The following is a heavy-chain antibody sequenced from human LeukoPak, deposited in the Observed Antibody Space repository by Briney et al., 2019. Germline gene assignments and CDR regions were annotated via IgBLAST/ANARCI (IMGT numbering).Heavy chain of an antibody. V-gene: IGHV3-64*01. CDR2: ISSNGGST. Sequence: PGGSLRLSCAASGFTFSSYAMHWVRQAPGKGLEYVSAISSNGGSTYYANSVKGRFTISRDNSKSTLYLQMGSLRAEDMAVYYCARGADSSHFDYWGQGTLVTVSS. CDR3: ARGADSSHFDY. J-gene: IGHJ4*02. D-gene: IGHD5-18*01. CDR1: GFTFSSYA.